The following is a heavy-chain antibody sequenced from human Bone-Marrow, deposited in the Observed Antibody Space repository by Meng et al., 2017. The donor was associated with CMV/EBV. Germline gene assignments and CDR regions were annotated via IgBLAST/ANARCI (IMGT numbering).Heavy chain of an antibody. CDR1: GFTFSSYA. Sequence: GGSLRLSCAASGFTFSSYAMHWVRQAPGKGLEWVAVISYDGSNKYYADSVKGRFTISRDNSKNTLYLQMNSLRAEDTAVYYCAKVLYGDYAHYYYYGMDVWGQRTTVTVSS. CDR3: AKVLYGDYAHYYYYGMDV. D-gene: IGHD4-17*01. CDR2: ISYDGSNK. J-gene: IGHJ6*02. V-gene: IGHV3-30-3*01.